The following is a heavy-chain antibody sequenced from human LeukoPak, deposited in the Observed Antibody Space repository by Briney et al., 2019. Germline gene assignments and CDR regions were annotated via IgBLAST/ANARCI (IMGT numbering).Heavy chain of an antibody. Sequence: GGSLRLSCAASGFTVSSNYMSWVRQAPGKGLEWVSVIYSGGSTYYADSVKGRFTISRDNSKNTLYLQMNSLRAEDTAVYYCARLDHYDPYYFDYWGQGTLVTVSS. V-gene: IGHV3-66*01. CDR1: GFTVSSNY. J-gene: IGHJ4*02. CDR3: ARLDHYDPYYFDY. CDR2: IYSGGST. D-gene: IGHD3-22*01.